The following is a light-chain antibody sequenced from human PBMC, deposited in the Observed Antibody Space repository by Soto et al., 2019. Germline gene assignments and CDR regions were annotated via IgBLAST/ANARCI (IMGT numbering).Light chain of an antibody. CDR2: AAS. CDR1: QSIGSY. Sequence: DIQMTQSPSSLSASVGDRVTITCRASQSIGSYVNWYQQKPGKAPKLLIYAASSLQSEVPSRFTGSGYGIDFTLTISSLQPEDFATYYCQQSYSTPRTFGQGTKLEIK. J-gene: IGKJ2*01. CDR3: QQSYSTPRT. V-gene: IGKV1-39*01.